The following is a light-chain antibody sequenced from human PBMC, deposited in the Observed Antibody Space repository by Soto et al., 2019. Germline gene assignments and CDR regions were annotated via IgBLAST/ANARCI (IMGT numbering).Light chain of an antibody. V-gene: IGLV2-8*01. CDR3: SSYVGSNFHVL. J-gene: IGLJ2*01. CDR2: DVD. CDR1: TSDVGGYNY. Sequence: QSALTQPPSASGSPGQLVTISCTGTTSDVGGYNYVSWYQQHPGKAPKLLVYDVDKRPSGVPDRFSGSKSGNTASLTVSGLQAEDEADYYCSSYVGSNFHVLFGGGTQLTVL.